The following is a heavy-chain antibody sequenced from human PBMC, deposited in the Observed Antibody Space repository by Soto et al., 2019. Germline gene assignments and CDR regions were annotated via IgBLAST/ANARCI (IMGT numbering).Heavy chain of an antibody. CDR2: IIPIFGTA. CDR3: ARDPLPRHHPYHYYGMDV. J-gene: IGHJ6*02. V-gene: IGHV1-69*12. CDR1: GGTFSSYA. Sequence: QVQLVQSGAEVKKPGSSVKVSCKASGGTFSSYAISWVRQAPGQGLEWMGGIIPIFGTANYAQKFQGRVTITADESTSTAYMELSSLRDDDTAVYYCARDPLPRHHPYHYYGMDVWGQGTTVTVSS.